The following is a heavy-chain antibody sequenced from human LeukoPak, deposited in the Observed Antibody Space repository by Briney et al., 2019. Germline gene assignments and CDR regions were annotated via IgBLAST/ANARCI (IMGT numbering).Heavy chain of an antibody. V-gene: IGHV1-69*04. CDR2: IIPILGIA. CDR1: GGTFSSYA. Sequence: SVKVSCKASGGTFSSYAISWVRQAPGQGLERMGRIIPILGIANYAQKFQGRVTITADKSTSTAYMELSSLRSEDTAVYYCARARSSSGYIDYWGQGTLVTVSS. J-gene: IGHJ4*02. D-gene: IGHD3-22*01. CDR3: ARARSSSGYIDY.